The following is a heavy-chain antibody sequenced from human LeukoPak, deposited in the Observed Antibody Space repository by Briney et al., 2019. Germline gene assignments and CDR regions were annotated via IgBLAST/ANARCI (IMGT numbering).Heavy chain of an antibody. CDR1: GFTFSSYW. CDR2: INSDGSST. D-gene: IGHD3-22*01. Sequence: GGSLRLSCAASGFTFSSYWMHWVRQAPGKGLVWVSRINSDGSSTSYADSVKGRFTTSRDNAKNTLYLQMNSLRAEDTAVYYCARDLDDSSGYYYGEYFQHWGQGTLVTVSS. V-gene: IGHV3-74*01. CDR3: ARDLDDSSGYYYGEYFQH. J-gene: IGHJ1*01.